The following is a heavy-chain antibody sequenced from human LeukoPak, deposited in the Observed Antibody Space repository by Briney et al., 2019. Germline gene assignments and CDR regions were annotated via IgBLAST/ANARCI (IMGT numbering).Heavy chain of an antibody. CDR1: GFSFSSYW. CDR2: INPDGSNM. J-gene: IGHJ4*02. V-gene: IGHV3-7*01. CDR3: AREMYSYGTPWYYFDY. Sequence: GALRLSCAASGFSFSSYWMSWVRQAPGKGLEWVANINPDGSNMLYVDSVKGRFTISRDNAKNSLYLQMNNLRAEDTAVYYCAREMYSYGTPWYYFDYWGQGTLVTVSS. D-gene: IGHD5-18*01.